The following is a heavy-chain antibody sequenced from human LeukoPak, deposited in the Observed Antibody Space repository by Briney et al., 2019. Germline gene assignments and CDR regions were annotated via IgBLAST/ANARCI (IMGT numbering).Heavy chain of an antibody. V-gene: IGHV4-4*02. Sequence: SETLSFTCAVSGDSISSNHWWSWVRQPPGKGLEWIGEISHSGSTNYNPSLKSRITILVDKSKNQFALKLSSVTAADTAVYFCASNGYYAIDYWGQGTLVTVSS. D-gene: IGHD3-3*01. CDR3: ASNGYYAIDY. CDR2: ISHSGST. CDR1: GDSISSNHW. J-gene: IGHJ4*02.